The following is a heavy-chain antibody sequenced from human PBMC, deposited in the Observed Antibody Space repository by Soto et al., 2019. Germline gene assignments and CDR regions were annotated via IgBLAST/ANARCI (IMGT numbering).Heavy chain of an antibody. CDR1: GFTFSSYC. V-gene: IGHV3-33*01. CDR3: ARAPLLSADWLLSAFDY. Sequence: GESLKISCAASGFTFSSYCMHWVRQAPGKGLEWVAVIWYDGSNKYYAESVKGRFTISRDNSKNTLYLQMNSLRAEDTALYYCARAPLLSADWLLSAFDYWGQGTLVTVSS. CDR2: IWYDGSNK. D-gene: IGHD3-9*01. J-gene: IGHJ4*02.